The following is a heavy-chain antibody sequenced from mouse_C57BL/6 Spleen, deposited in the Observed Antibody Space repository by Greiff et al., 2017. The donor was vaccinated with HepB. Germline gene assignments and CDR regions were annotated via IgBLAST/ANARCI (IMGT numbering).Heavy chain of an antibody. D-gene: IGHD1-1*01. Sequence: EVKLQESGAELVRPGASVKLSCTASGFNITDYYMHWVKQRPEQGLEWIGRIDPEDGDTEYAQKFQGKATMTADTSSNTAYLQLSGLTSEDTAVYYCATGVTTVVPYFDYWGQGTTLTVSS. J-gene: IGHJ2*01. V-gene: IGHV14-1*01. CDR3: ATGVTTVVPYFDY. CDR1: GFNITDYY. CDR2: IDPEDGDT.